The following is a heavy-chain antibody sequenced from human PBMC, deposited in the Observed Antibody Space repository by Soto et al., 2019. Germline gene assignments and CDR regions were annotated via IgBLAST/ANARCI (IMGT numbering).Heavy chain of an antibody. V-gene: IGHV1-69*01. CDR1: GGTFSSYA. Sequence: QVQLVQSGAEVKKPGSSVKVSCKASGGTFSSYAISWVRQAPGQGPEWMGGIIPIFGTANYAQKFQGRVTITADESTSTAYMELSSLRSEDTAVYYCVIVVVTAHHYYFDYWGQGTLVTVSS. CDR2: IIPIFGTA. D-gene: IGHD2-21*02. CDR3: VIVVVTAHHYYFDY. J-gene: IGHJ4*02.